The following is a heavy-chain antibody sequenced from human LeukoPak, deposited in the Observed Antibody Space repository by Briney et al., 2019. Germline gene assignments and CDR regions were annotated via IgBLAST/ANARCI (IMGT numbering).Heavy chain of an antibody. CDR3: ASAHYCGGDCYSPFDY. Sequence: SVKVSCKASGGTFSSYAISWVRQAPGRGLEWMGGIIPIFGTANYAQKFQGRVTITADESTSTAYMELSSLRSEDTAVYYCASAHYCGGDCYSPFDYWGQGTLVTVSS. V-gene: IGHV1-69*13. CDR1: GGTFSSYA. J-gene: IGHJ4*02. D-gene: IGHD2-21*02. CDR2: IIPIFGTA.